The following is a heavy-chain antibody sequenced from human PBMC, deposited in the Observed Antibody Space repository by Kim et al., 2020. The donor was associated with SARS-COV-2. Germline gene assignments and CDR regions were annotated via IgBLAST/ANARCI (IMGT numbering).Heavy chain of an antibody. D-gene: IGHD2-21*01. Sequence: SETLSLTCAVYGGSFSGYYWSWIRQPPGKGLEWIGEINNNGSTNYNPSLKSGVTISVDTSKNQFSLKLSSVTAADTAVYYCAREVWEHIVVVIAPYYYYYMDVWGTGTPVSVSS. CDR2: INNNGST. CDR1: GGSFSGYY. CDR3: AREVWEHIVVVIAPYYYYYMDV. V-gene: IGHV4-34*01. J-gene: IGHJ6*03.